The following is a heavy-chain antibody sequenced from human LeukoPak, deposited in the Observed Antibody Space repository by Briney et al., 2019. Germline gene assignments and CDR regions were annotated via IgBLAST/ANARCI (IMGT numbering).Heavy chain of an antibody. J-gene: IGHJ5*02. V-gene: IGHV4-39*01. D-gene: IGHD4-17*01. CDR2: IYYSGNT. CDR3: ASLRSGTGTFDP. CDR1: GDSISSSSYY. Sequence: SETLSLTCTVSGDSISSSSYYWGWIRQPPGKGLEWIGIIYYSGNTYYNPSLKSRVTISVDTSKNQFSLKLISVTATDTAVYYCASLRSGTGTFDPWGQGTLVTVSS.